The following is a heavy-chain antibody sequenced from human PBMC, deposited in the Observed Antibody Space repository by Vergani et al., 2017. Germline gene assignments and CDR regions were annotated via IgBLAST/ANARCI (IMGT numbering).Heavy chain of an antibody. D-gene: IGHD3-9*01. CDR2: INPSGGHT. J-gene: IGHJ4*02. V-gene: IGHV1-46*03. CDR3: ARGNYDILTGYRY. CDR1: GYTLSNYY. Sequence: QVQVVQSGAEVKKSGASVKVSCKTSGYTLSNYYMHWVRQAPGQGLEWMGIINPSGGHTNYAQKFQGRVTMTRDTSTSTVYMELSSLRSEETAIYYCARGNYDILTGYRYWGQGTLVTVSA.